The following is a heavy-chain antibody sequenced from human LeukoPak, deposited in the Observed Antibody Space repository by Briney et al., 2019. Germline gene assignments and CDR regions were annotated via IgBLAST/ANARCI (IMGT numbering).Heavy chain of an antibody. CDR1: GYTFTGYY. CDR3: ARDYQAGGDY. Sequence: ASVKVSCKASGYTFTGYYIHWVRQAPGQGLEWMGWINPNSGDTNYAQKFQGRVTMTRDKYINTVYMELSRLRSDDTAVFYCARDYQAGGDYWGQGTLVTVSS. J-gene: IGHJ4*02. D-gene: IGHD3-16*01. V-gene: IGHV1-2*02. CDR2: INPNSGDT.